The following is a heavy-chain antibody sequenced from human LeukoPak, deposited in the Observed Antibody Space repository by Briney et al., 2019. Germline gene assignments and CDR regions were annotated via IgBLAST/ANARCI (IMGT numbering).Heavy chain of an antibody. D-gene: IGHD1-26*01. Sequence: GASVKVSCKASGGTFSSYAISWVRQAPGQGLEWMGGIIPIFGTANYAQKFQGRVTITTDESTSTAYMELSSLRSEDTAVYYCARGAVGGSLGYFDYWGQGTLVTVSS. J-gene: IGHJ4*02. V-gene: IGHV1-69*05. CDR1: GGTFSSYA. CDR2: IIPIFGTA. CDR3: ARGAVGGSLGYFDY.